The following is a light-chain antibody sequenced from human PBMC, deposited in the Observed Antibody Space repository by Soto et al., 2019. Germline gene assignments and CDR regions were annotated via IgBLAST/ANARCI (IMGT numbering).Light chain of an antibody. J-gene: IGKJ1*01. V-gene: IGKV3-20*01. CDR3: QQYGSSLWT. Sequence: ESVLTQSPGTLSLSPGEIATLACRASQSVSSSYLAWYQQKPGQAPRLLIYGASSRATGIPDRFSGSGSGTDFTLTISKLEPEDFAVYYCQQYGSSLWTFGQGNKVEIK. CDR1: QSVSSSY. CDR2: GAS.